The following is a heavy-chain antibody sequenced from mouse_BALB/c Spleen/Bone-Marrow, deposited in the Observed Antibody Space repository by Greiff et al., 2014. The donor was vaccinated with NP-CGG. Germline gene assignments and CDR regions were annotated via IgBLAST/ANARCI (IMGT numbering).Heavy chain of an antibody. CDR2: IYPGNVNT. CDR3: AAFDY. Sequence: VKLLESGPELVKPGASVRISCKASGYTFTSYYIHWVKQRPGQGLEWIGWIYPGNVNTKYNEKFKGKATLTADKSSSTAYMQLSSLTSEDSAVYFCAAFDYWGQGTTLTVPS. J-gene: IGHJ2*01. V-gene: IGHV1S56*01. CDR1: GYTFTSYY.